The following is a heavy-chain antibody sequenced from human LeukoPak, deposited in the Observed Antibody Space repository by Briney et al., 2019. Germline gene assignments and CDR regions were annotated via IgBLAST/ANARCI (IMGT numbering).Heavy chain of an antibody. V-gene: IGHV3-21*01. Sequence: GGSLRLSCAASGFTFSSYSMNWVRQAPGKGLEWVSSISSSSSYIYYADSVKGRFTISRDNAKNSLYLQMNSLRAEDTAVYYCAGDCSSTSCYGSYMDVWGKGTTVTVSS. J-gene: IGHJ6*03. CDR3: AGDCSSTSCYGSYMDV. D-gene: IGHD2-2*01. CDR1: GFTFSSYS. CDR2: ISSSSSYI.